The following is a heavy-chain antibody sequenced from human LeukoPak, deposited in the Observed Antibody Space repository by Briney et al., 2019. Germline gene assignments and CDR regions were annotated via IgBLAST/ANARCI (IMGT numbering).Heavy chain of an antibody. CDR3: AKGGSQWLDEGFDY. CDR2: IGGSGTYT. V-gene: IGHV3-23*01. Sequence: GGSLRLSCAASGFTFSSYAMTWVRQAPGKGLEWVSGIGGSGTYTYYADSVKGRFSISRDNSKNTLYLQMNSLRAEDSAVYYCAKGGSQWLDEGFDYWGQGTLVTVSS. CDR1: GFTFSSYA. D-gene: IGHD6-19*01. J-gene: IGHJ4*02.